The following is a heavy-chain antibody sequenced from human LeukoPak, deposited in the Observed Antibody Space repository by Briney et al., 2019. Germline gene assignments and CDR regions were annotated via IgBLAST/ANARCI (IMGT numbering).Heavy chain of an antibody. D-gene: IGHD3-22*01. Sequence: GGSLRLSCAASGFTFSSYGMYWVRQAPGKGLEWVAVISYDGSNKYYADSVKGRFTISRDNSKNTLYLQMNSLRAEDTAVYYCAKVLGDYYDSSGYYYDYWGQGTLVTVSS. V-gene: IGHV3-30*18. J-gene: IGHJ4*02. CDR1: GFTFSSYG. CDR3: AKVLGDYYDSSGYYYDY. CDR2: ISYDGSNK.